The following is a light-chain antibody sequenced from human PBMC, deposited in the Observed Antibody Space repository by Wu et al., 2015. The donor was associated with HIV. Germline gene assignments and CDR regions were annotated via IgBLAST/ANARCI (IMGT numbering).Light chain of an antibody. CDR2: DAS. CDR1: QSVSSSQ. Sequence: IVLTQSPGTLSVSPGERATLSCRASQSVSSSQLAWYQQKPGRAPRLLIFDASYRATGTPDRFSGSGSGTDFTLTISRLEPEDFAVYYCQQYGSLPRSFGQGTRVGDQ. CDR3: QQYGSLPRS. J-gene: IGKJ2*01. V-gene: IGKV3-20*01.